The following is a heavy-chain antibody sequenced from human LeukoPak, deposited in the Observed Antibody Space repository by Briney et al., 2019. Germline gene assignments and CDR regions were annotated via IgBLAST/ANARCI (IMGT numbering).Heavy chain of an antibody. J-gene: IGHJ5*02. CDR3: ARGEAPSNWFDP. Sequence: SETLSLTCAVYGGSFSGYYWSWIRQPPGKGLEWIGRMYTSGGTDYNPSLKSRVTISVDTSKNQFSLKLSSVTAADTAMYYCARGEAPSNWFDPWGQGTLVTVSS. CDR1: GGSFSGYY. CDR2: MYTSGGT. V-gene: IGHV4-59*10.